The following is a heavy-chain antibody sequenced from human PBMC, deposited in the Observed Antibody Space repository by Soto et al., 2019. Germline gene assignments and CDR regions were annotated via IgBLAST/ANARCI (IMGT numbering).Heavy chain of an antibody. CDR3: ARGTHKMRAFDI. CDR1: GGSISSGGYS. V-gene: IGHV4-30-2*01. Sequence: SETLSLTCAVSGGSISSGGYSWSWIRQPPGKGLEWIGYIYHSGSTYYNPSLKSRVTISVDRSKNQFSLKLSSVTAADTAVYYCARGTHKMRAFDIWGQGTMLTVSS. J-gene: IGHJ3*02. CDR2: IYHSGST.